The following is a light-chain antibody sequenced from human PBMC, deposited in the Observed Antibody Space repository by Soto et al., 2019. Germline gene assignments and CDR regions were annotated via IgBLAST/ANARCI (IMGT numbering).Light chain of an antibody. Sequence: EIVLSQSPGTLSLSPGERATLSCRASQRVSSAYLAWYQQKPGQAPRLLMYGASSRATGTPDRLSGSGSGTDYTLTISRLEPEDLAVYYCQQYDHWGTFGPGTKVDI. CDR1: QRVSSAY. V-gene: IGKV3-20*01. CDR2: GAS. J-gene: IGKJ3*01. CDR3: QQYDHWGT.